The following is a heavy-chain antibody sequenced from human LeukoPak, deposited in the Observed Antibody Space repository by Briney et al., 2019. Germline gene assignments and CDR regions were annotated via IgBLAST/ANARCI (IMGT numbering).Heavy chain of an antibody. Sequence: QPGRSHSLSCTASGFTFADYGMHWVRQAPGQGLEWVAVIWYDGSNENYADSVKSRFTISRDNSENTLYLQMNSLRAEDTAVYFCARGSNSGYSIDSWGQGTLVTVSS. J-gene: IGHJ4*02. D-gene: IGHD3-22*01. V-gene: IGHV3-33*01. CDR1: GFTFADYG. CDR3: ARGSNSGYSIDS. CDR2: IWYDGSNE.